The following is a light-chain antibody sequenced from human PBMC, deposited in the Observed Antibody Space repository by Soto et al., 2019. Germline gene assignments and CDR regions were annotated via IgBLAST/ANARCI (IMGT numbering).Light chain of an antibody. CDR3: QQYNNWPYT. CDR2: GAS. CDR1: QSVSTN. V-gene: IGKV3-15*01. J-gene: IGKJ2*01. Sequence: EIVMTQSPDTLSVSPGERATLSCRASQSVSTNLAWYQQKPGQAPRLLIYGASTRATGIPARFSGSGPGTEFTLTISSLKSEDFAVYHCQQYNNWPYTLGQGTKLEIK.